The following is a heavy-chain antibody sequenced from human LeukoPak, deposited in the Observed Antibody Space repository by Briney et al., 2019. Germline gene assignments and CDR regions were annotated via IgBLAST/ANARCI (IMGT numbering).Heavy chain of an antibody. CDR2: ISSSGSTI. J-gene: IGHJ4*02. CDR1: GFAFSDYY. Sequence: GGSLRLSCAASGFAFSDYYMSWIRQAPGKGLEWVSYISSSGSTIYYADSVKGRFTISRDNAKNSLYPQMNSLRAEDTAVYYCARDYCSGGSCYSPDGYFDYWGQGTLVTVSS. CDR3: ARDYCSGGSCYSPDGYFDY. D-gene: IGHD2-15*01. V-gene: IGHV3-11*01.